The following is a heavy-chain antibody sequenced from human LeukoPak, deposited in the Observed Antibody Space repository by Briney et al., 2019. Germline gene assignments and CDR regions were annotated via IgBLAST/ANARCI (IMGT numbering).Heavy chain of an antibody. Sequence: GGSLRLSCAASGFTFTNYGMHWVRQAPGKGLEWVAFIRYDGTNKYYADSVRGRFTISRDNSKNALYLQMNSLRAEDTAIYYCAKSFGPVIAAAGTGADWGQGTLVTVSS. CDR1: GFTFTNYG. CDR2: IRYDGTNK. CDR3: AKSFGPVIAAAGTGAD. J-gene: IGHJ4*02. V-gene: IGHV3-30*02. D-gene: IGHD6-13*01.